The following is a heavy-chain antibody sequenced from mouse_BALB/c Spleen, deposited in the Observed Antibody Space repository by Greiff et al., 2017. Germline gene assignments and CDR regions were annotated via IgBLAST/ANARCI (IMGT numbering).Heavy chain of an antibody. Sequence: EVKVVESGGGLVKPGGSLKLSCAASGFTFSDYYMYWVRQTPEKRLEWVATISDGGSYTYYPDSVKGRFTISRDNAKNNLYLQMSSLKSEDTAMYYCAREGYFDVWGAGTTVTVSS. CDR1: GFTFSDYY. CDR2: ISDGGSYT. J-gene: IGHJ1*01. V-gene: IGHV5-4*02. CDR3: AREGYFDV.